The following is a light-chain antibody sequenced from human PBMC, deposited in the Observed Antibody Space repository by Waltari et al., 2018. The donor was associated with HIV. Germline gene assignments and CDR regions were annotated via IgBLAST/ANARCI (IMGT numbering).Light chain of an antibody. CDR3: QSWDSGTAV. Sequence: SYELPQPPSVSVSPGHTASIPCPGNNLADQYACWYQQKPGQSPVLVIYQDNRRPSGVPERFSASSSGNTATLTISGTQTMDEATYYCQSWDSGTAVFGGGTKLTVL. J-gene: IGLJ2*01. CDR2: QDN. V-gene: IGLV3-1*01. CDR1: NLADQY.